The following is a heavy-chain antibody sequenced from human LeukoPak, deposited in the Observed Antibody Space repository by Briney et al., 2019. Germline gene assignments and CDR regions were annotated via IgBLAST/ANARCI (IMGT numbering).Heavy chain of an antibody. D-gene: IGHD5-12*01. Sequence: SVKVSCKASGGTFSSYAISWVRQAPGQGLEWMGGIIPIFGTANYAQKFQGRVTITADESTSTAYMELSRLRSDDTAVYYCARDRGYSGYDFDYWGQGTLVTVSS. V-gene: IGHV1-69*13. CDR1: GGTFSSYA. J-gene: IGHJ4*02. CDR3: ARDRGYSGYDFDY. CDR2: IIPIFGTA.